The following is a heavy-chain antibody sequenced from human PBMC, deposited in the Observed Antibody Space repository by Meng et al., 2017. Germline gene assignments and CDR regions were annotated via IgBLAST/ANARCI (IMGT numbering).Heavy chain of an antibody. V-gene: IGHV3-11*01. CDR3: AKRDILTGYNDY. CDR2: ISSSGSTI. D-gene: IGHD3-9*01. J-gene: IGHJ4*02. Sequence: QVQMVESGGCLVKPGGSLKLSCAASGFTFSDYYMSWIRQAPGKGLEWVSYISSSGSTIYYADSVKGRFTISRDNAKNSLYLQMNSLRAEDTAVYYCAKRDILTGYNDYWGQGTLVTVSS. CDR1: GFTFSDYY.